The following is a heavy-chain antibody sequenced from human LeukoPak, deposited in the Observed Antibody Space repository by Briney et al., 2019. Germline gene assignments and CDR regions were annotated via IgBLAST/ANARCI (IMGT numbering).Heavy chain of an antibody. CDR3: ASYDSSGYYFDY. J-gene: IGHJ4*02. Sequence: GGSLRLSCAASGFTFSSYGMSWVRQAPGKGLEWVSAISGSGGSTYYADSVKGRFTISRDNAKNSLYLQMNSLRAEDTAVYYCASYDSSGYYFDYWGQGTLVTVSS. CDR2: ISGSGGST. CDR1: GFTFSSYG. V-gene: IGHV3-23*01. D-gene: IGHD3-22*01.